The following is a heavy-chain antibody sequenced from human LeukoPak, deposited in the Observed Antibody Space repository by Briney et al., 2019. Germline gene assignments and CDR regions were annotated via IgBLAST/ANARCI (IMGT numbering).Heavy chain of an antibody. J-gene: IGHJ1*01. Sequence: GGSLRLSCAVSGLALSNVWMNWVRQAPGKGLEWVGRIRSQTAGGTTDFAAPVKGRFSISRDDSKNSLYLQMNSLTSEDTAVYYCAHGSAQYYEYWGQGTLVTVSS. CDR3: AHGSAQYYEY. CDR1: GLALSNVW. V-gene: IGHV3-15*07. CDR2: IRSQTAGGTT. D-gene: IGHD2-15*01.